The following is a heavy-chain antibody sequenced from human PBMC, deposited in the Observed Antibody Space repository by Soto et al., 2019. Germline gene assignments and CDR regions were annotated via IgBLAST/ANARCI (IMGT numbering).Heavy chain of an antibody. CDR3: ARNQSSYGLVT. CDR2: VRNDGSRQ. J-gene: IGHJ5*02. V-gene: IGHV3-33*08. Sequence: QLQLVESGGGVVQPGRSLRLSCAASGFIFSTYGMHWVRQAPGKGLEWVAVVRNDGSRQYYADSVKGRFTISSDNSKTTLSLQMNSLGPEDTAVYYCARNQSSYGLVTWGQGTLVTVSS. D-gene: IGHD5-18*01. CDR1: GFIFSTYG.